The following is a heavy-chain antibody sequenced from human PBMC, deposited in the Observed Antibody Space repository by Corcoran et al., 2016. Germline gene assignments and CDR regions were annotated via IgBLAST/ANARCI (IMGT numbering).Heavy chain of an antibody. D-gene: IGHD3-10*01. CDR3: ARDLYFYGSGGYYDTFDI. Sequence: QVQLVQSGVEVKKPGASVKVSCKASGYSFTSYGISWVRQATGQGLEWMGWISAYNGNTYYAQKIQGRLTMTTDTSTSTAYMELRSLRSDDTAVYYCARDLYFYGSGGYYDTFDIWGQGTMVIVSS. V-gene: IGHV1-18*01. J-gene: IGHJ3*02. CDR2: ISAYNGNT. CDR1: GYSFTSYG.